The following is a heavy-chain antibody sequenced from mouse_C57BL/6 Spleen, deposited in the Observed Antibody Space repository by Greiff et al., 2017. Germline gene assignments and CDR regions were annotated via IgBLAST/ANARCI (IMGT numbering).Heavy chain of an antibody. J-gene: IGHJ3*01. Sequence: QVQLQQPGAELVMPGASVKLSCKASGYTFTSYWMPWVKQRPGQGLEWIGEIDPSDSYTNYNQKFKGKSTLTVDTSSSTAYMQLSSLASVDSAVCYCADSGDGSTFAYWGQGTLVTVSA. CDR3: ADSGDGSTFAY. CDR1: GYTFTSYW. CDR2: IDPSDSYT. V-gene: IGHV1-69*01. D-gene: IGHD1-1*02.